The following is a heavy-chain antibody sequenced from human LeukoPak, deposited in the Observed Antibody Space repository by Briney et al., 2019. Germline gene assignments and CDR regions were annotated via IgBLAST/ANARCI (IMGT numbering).Heavy chain of an antibody. V-gene: IGHV1-69*04. D-gene: IGHD2-15*01. Sequence: SVKVSCKASGYTFTSYGISWVRQAPGQGLEWMGRIIPILGIANYAQKFQGRVTITADKSKSTAYMELSSLRSEDTAVYYCARDPGVVVAATHGWFDPWGQGTLVTVSS. CDR2: IIPILGIA. CDR1: GYTFTSYG. CDR3: ARDPGVVVAATHGWFDP. J-gene: IGHJ5*02.